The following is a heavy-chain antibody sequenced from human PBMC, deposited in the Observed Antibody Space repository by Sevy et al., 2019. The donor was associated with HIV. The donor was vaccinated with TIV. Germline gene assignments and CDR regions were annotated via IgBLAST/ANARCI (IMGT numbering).Heavy chain of an antibody. Sequence: GGSLRLSCAASGFTFSSYSMNWVRQAPGKGLEWVSYISSSSSTIYYADSVKGRFTISRDNAKNSLYLQMSSLRDEDTAVYYCARGAPPYYYGSGSYFVYWGQGTLVTVSS. CDR1: GFTFSSYS. CDR3: ARGAPPYYYGSGSYFVY. J-gene: IGHJ4*02. CDR2: ISSSSSTI. D-gene: IGHD3-10*01. V-gene: IGHV3-48*02.